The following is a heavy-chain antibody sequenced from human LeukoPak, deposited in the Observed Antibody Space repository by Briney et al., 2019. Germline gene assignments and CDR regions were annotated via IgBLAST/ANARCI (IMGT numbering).Heavy chain of an antibody. J-gene: IGHJ4*02. CDR1: GFTFTNHA. CDR3: AKGHSDFGTGFDL. V-gene: IGHV3-23*01. Sequence: PGGSLRLSCGASGFTFTNHAMTWVRQAPGKGLECVSVISGSGVSTYYADSVKGRFTISRDSSKNTLYLQMSSLRAEDTAIYYCAKGHSDFGTGFDLWGQGTLVTVSS. D-gene: IGHD4-17*01. CDR2: ISGSGVST.